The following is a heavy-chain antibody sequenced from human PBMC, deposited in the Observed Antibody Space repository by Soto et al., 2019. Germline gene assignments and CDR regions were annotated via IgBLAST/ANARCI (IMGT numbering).Heavy chain of an antibody. CDR3: AKDLVGSNADYFDY. CDR2: ISSSGGST. CDR1: GFTFSSYA. V-gene: IGHV3-23*01. J-gene: IGHJ4*02. Sequence: GGSLRLSCAASGFTFSSYAMSWVRQAPGKGMEWVAAISSSGGSTYYADSAKGRFTISRDNSKNTLYLQMNSLRAEDAAVYYCAKDLVGSNADYFDYWGQGTLVTVSS. D-gene: IGHD2-15*01.